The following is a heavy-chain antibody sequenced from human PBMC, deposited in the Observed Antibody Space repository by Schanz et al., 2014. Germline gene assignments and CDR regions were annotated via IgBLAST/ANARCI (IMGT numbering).Heavy chain of an antibody. CDR2: IYHGGTT. J-gene: IGHJ6*02. CDR3: ARAPTGYGMDV. CDR1: GDSISNSHW. V-gene: IGHV4-4*02. Sequence: QVQLQESGPGLVKPSGTLSLTCTVSGDSISNSHWWNWVRQPPGKGLEWIGVIYHGGTTIYNPSLESRVTISLEKSKNQSSLKLSSVTAADTAVYYCARAPTGYGMDVWGQGTTVTVSS.